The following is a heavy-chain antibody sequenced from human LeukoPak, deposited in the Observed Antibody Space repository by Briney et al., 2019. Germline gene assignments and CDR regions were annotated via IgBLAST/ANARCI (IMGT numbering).Heavy chain of an antibody. CDR2: INHSGST. Sequence: SETLSLTCAVYGGSFSGYYWSWIRQPPGKGLEWIGEINHSGSTNYNPSLKSRVTISVDTSKNQFSLKLSSVTAADTAVYYCARGGITMMGNWFDPWGQGTLVTVSS. J-gene: IGHJ5*02. CDR1: GGSFSGYY. D-gene: IGHD3-22*01. CDR3: ARGGITMMGNWFDP. V-gene: IGHV4-34*01.